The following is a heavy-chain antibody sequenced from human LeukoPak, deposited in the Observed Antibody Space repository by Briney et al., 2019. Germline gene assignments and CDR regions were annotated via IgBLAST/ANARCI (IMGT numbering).Heavy chain of an antibody. D-gene: IGHD1-26*01. CDR1: GGSFSGYY. CDR3: ARQVNHSGRLYTDY. CDR2: INHSGST. V-gene: IGHV4-34*01. Sequence: SETLSLTCAVYGGSFSGYYWSWIRQPPGKGLEWIGEINHSGSTNYNPSLKSRVTISVDTSKNQFSLKLSSVTATDTAVYYCARQVNHSGRLYTDYWGQGTLVTVSS. J-gene: IGHJ4*02.